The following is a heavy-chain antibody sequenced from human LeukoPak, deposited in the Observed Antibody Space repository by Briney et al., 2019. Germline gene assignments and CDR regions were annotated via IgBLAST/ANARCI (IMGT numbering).Heavy chain of an antibody. V-gene: IGHV4-38-2*01. CDR2: IYHSGST. Sequence: SETLSLTCGVSGYSISSGYYWGWIRQSPGKGLEWIGSIYHSGSTYYNPSLKSRVTISVDTSKNQFSLRLSSVISADTAVYYCARPASTSFHDPFDYWGQGILVTVSS. CDR3: ARPASTSFHDPFDY. CDR1: GYSISSGYY. J-gene: IGHJ4*02. D-gene: IGHD2-2*01.